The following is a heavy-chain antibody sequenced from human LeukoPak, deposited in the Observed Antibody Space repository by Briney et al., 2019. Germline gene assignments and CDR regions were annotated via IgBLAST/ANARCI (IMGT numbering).Heavy chain of an antibody. J-gene: IGHJ4*02. CDR1: GFTFTTYA. Sequence: GGSLRLSCVASGFTFTTYAMDWVRQAPGKGLEWVANIREDESERNYVGSVRGRFTISRDNAWNSLYLQMDSLRPEDTAVYYCAREYWSRLDWGRGILVTVSS. D-gene: IGHD2-15*01. CDR3: AREYWSRLD. CDR2: IREDESER. V-gene: IGHV3-7*01.